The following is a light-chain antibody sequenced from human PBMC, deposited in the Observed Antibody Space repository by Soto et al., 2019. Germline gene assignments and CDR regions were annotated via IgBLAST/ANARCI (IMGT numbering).Light chain of an antibody. V-gene: IGLV2-14*03. J-gene: IGLJ2*01. CDR2: DVI. CDR3: SSYTTSSTPVV. CDR1: SSDIGGYNY. Sequence: QSALTQPASVSGSPGQPITISCSGTSSDIGGYNYVSWYQHHPGKAPKLIIYDVINRPSGVSNRFSVSKSANTASLTISGLQAEDEADYFCSSYTTSSTPVVFGGGTKLTVL.